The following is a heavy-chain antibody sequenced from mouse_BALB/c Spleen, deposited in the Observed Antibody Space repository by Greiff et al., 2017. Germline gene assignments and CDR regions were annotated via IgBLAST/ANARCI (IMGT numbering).Heavy chain of an antibody. CDR1: GFTFSSYT. D-gene: IGHD2-3*01. CDR2: ISSGGST. Sequence: EVQLVESGGGLVQPGGSLKLSCAASGFTFSSYTMSWVRQTPEKRLEWVASISSGGSTYYPDSVKGRFTISRDNARNILYLQMSSLRSEDTAMYYCARGGVYDGYLDAMDYWGQGTAVTVSS. V-gene: IGHV5-6-5*01. CDR3: ARGGVYDGYLDAMDY. J-gene: IGHJ4*01.